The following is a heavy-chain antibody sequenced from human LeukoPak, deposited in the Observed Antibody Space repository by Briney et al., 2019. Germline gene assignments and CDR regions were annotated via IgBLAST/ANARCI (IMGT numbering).Heavy chain of an antibody. CDR1: GFTFSSYG. J-gene: IGHJ4*02. CDR3: ARTYYDFWSGWHHFDY. Sequence: GSLRLSCAASGFTFSSYGMHWVRQAPGKGLEWVAVIWYDGSNKYYADSVKGRFTISRDNSKNTLYLQMNSLRAEDTAVYYCARTYYDFWSGWHHFDYWGQGTLVTVSS. V-gene: IGHV3-33*01. D-gene: IGHD3-3*01. CDR2: IWYDGSNK.